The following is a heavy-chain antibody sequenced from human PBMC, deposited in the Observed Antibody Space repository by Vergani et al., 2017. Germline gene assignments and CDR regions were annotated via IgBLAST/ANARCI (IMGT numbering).Heavy chain of an antibody. D-gene: IGHD1-26*01. CDR3: ARGPPATVVGYYYYYYMDV. CDR2: MNPNSGNT. CDR1: GYTFTSYD. V-gene: IGHV1-8*02. J-gene: IGHJ6*03. Sequence: QVQLVQSGAEVKKPGASVKVSCKASGYTFTSYDINWVRQATGQGLEWMGWMNPNSGNTGYAQKFQGRVTMTRNTSISTAYMELSSLRSEDTAVYYCARGPPATVVGYYYYYYMDVWGKGTTVTVAS.